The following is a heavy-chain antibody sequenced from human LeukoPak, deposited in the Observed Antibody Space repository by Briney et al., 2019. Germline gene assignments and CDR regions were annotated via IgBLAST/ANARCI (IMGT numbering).Heavy chain of an antibody. CDR3: VRSGTSASFDY. J-gene: IGHJ4*02. V-gene: IGHV3-7*01. Sequence: PGGSLRLSCEASGFTLSSYWMSWFRQAPGKGLEWVANIKKDGSEKWYVDSVEGRFTISRDHAKNSLYLQMNSLRVADTAVYYCVRSGTSASFDYWGQGTLVTVSS. CDR1: GFTLSSYW. CDR2: IKKDGSEK. D-gene: IGHD1-7*01.